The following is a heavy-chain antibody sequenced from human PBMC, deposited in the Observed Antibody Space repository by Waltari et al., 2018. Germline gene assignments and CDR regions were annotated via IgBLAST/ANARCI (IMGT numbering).Heavy chain of an antibody. D-gene: IGHD2-15*01. J-gene: IGHJ4*02. V-gene: IGHV1-69*01. Sequence: QVQLVQSGAEVKKPGASVQVSCKVPGAAFTVHAASWVRQAPGQGLEWMGGVIPVLGAPKYSPKFQDRVTIPADASSTTAYLELSNLRSEDTAKYYCARKAGSCSGDACWALDYWGQGTLVTVSS. CDR2: VIPVLGAP. CDR1: GAAFTVHA. CDR3: ARKAGSCSGDACWALDY.